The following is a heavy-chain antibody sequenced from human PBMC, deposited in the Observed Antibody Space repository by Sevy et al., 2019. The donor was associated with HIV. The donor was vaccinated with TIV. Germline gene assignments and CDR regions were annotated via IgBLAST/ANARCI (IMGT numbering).Heavy chain of an antibody. CDR1: GFTFSDHY. Sequence: GGSLRLSCAASGFTFSDHYMEWVRQAPGKGMEWVGRTRNKADSYTTEYAASVKGRFTISRDDSKNSLYLQMNSLKTEDTAVYYCTTHAGIAAAGRVFDYWGQGTLVTVSS. J-gene: IGHJ4*02. D-gene: IGHD6-13*01. V-gene: IGHV3-72*01. CDR2: TRNKADSYTT. CDR3: TTHAGIAAAGRVFDY.